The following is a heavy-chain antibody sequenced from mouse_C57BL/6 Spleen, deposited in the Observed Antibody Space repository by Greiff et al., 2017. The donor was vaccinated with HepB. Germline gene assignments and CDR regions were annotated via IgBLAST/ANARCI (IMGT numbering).Heavy chain of an antibody. CDR3: TRDLRTYDFDY. CDR1: GFTFSSYA. J-gene: IGHJ2*01. CDR2: ISSGGDYI. D-gene: IGHD2-3*01. Sequence: EVQGVESGEGLVKPGGSLKLSCAASGFTFSSYAMSWVRQTPEKRLEWVAYISSGGDYIYYADTVKGRFTISRDNARNTLYLQMSSLKSEDTAMYYCTRDLRTYDFDYWGQGTTLTVSS. V-gene: IGHV5-9-1*02.